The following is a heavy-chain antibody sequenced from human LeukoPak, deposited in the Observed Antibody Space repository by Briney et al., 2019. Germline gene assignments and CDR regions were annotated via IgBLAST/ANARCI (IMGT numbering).Heavy chain of an antibody. CDR1: SYTLSNFG. Sequence: ASVKVSCKTSSYTLSNFGISWVRQAPGQGLEWMGWISGNNDNPNYGQKFQGRFTVTTDSSTSTAYMELRNLRSDDTAVYYCARDGTSTDYYWGQGTLVTVSS. J-gene: IGHJ4*02. CDR2: ISGNNDNP. D-gene: IGHD2-2*01. CDR3: ARDGTSTDYY. V-gene: IGHV1-18*01.